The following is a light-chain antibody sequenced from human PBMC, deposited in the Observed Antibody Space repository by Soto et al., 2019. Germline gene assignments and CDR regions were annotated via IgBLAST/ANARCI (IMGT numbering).Light chain of an antibody. J-gene: IGKJ2*01. CDR3: QQYNTRPPYT. CDR2: GAS. V-gene: IGKV3-15*01. Sequence: ETVMTQSPDTLSVSPGERATLSCRASQSVSSKLAWYQQKPGQAPRLLIFGASTRATGIPARFSGSGSGTEFTLTICSLQSEDVAVYYCQQYNTRPPYTFGQGTKLEIK. CDR1: QSVSSK.